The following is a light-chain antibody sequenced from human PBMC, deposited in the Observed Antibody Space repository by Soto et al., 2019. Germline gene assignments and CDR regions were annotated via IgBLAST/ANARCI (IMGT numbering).Light chain of an antibody. CDR2: YES. CDR3: QVWDSSSDLV. J-gene: IGLJ2*01. Sequence: SYELTQPPSVSVAPGKTARITCGGNNIGSKSVHWYQPKSGQAPVLVIYYESDRPSGIPERFSGSNSGNTATLTISRVEAGDEADYYCQVWDSSSDLVFGGGTKLTVL. CDR1: NIGSKS. V-gene: IGLV3-21*04.